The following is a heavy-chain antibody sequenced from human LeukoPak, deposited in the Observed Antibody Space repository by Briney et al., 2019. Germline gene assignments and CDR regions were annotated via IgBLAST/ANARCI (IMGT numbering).Heavy chain of an antibody. Sequence: GGSLRLSCADSGFTFRSYWMSWVRQAPGKGLEWVANIKQDGSEKYYVDSVKGRFTISRDNAENSLYLQMNSLRAEDTAVYYFARASYDFWSGYYGLDYWGQGTLVTVSS. CDR2: IKQDGSEK. V-gene: IGHV3-7*01. CDR3: ARASYDFWSGYYGLDY. CDR1: GFTFRSYW. D-gene: IGHD3-3*01. J-gene: IGHJ4*02.